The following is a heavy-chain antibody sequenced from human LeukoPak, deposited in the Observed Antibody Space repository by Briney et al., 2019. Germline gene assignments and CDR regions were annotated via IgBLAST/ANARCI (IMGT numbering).Heavy chain of an antibody. J-gene: IGHJ4*02. Sequence: SETLSLTCTVSGGSVSSGSYYWNWIRQPPGKGLEWIWYIYYSQSTNYNPSLKSRVTISVDTSKNQFSLKLSSVTAAHTVVYHCARDRGAAAGIDYWGQGNLVTVSS. V-gene: IGHV4-61*01. CDR1: GGSVSSGSYY. CDR2: IYYSQST. CDR3: ARDRGAAAGIDY. D-gene: IGHD6-13*01.